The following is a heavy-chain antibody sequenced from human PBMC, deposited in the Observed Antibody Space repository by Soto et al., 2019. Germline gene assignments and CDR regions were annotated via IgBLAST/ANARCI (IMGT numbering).Heavy chain of an antibody. CDR3: ARGLYDFWSGYYRRKTNWFDP. Sequence: QVQLVQSGAEVKKPGASVKVSCKASGYTFTSYDINWVRQATGQGLEWMGWMNPNSGNTGYAQKFQGRVTMTRNTSISTAYMELSSLRSEDTAVYYCARGLYDFWSGYYRRKTNWFDPWGQGTLVTVSS. J-gene: IGHJ5*02. V-gene: IGHV1-8*01. D-gene: IGHD3-3*01. CDR1: GYTFTSYD. CDR2: MNPNSGNT.